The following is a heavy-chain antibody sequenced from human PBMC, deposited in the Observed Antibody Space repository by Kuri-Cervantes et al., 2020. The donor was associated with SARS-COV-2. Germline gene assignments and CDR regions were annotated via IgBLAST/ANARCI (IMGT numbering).Heavy chain of an antibody. CDR1: GFTFGDYA. D-gene: IGHD3-10*01. CDR3: TTGPSVAVRPDSYFYMDV. J-gene: IGHJ6*03. Sequence: GESLKISCTASGFTFGDYAMNWFRQTPGKGLEWVGFSRSKAYGGTSEYAASVKDRFTISRDDTGTTAYLQMNSLKTEDTAVYYCTTGPSVAVRPDSYFYMDVWGNGTTVTVSS. V-gene: IGHV3-49*03. CDR2: SRSKAYGGTS.